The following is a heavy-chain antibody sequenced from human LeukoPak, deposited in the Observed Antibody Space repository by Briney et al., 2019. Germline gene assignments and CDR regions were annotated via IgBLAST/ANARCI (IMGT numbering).Heavy chain of an antibody. Sequence: SETLSLTCTVSGGSISSYYWSWIRQPPGKGLEWIGYIYYSGSTNYNPSLKSQVTISVDTSKNQFSLKLSSVTAADTAVYYCARVSITGTTRWFDPWGQGTLVTVSS. CDR2: IYYSGST. J-gene: IGHJ5*02. V-gene: IGHV4-59*01. CDR1: GGSISSYY. CDR3: ARVSITGTTRWFDP. D-gene: IGHD1-7*01.